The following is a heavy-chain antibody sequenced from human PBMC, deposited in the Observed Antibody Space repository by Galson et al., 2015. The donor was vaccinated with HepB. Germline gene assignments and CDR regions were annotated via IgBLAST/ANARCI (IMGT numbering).Heavy chain of an antibody. J-gene: IGHJ5*02. CDR3: ARGVVCPHKSYYDFWSGYFTPHDNWFDP. Sequence: ETLSLTCTVSGGSVSSGSYYWSWIRQPPGKGLEWIGYIYYSGSTNYNPSLKSRVTISVDTSKNQFSLKLSSVTAADTAVYYCARGVVCPHKSYYDFWSGYFTPHDNWFDPWVQGTLFTVSS. CDR1: GGSVSSGSYY. D-gene: IGHD3-3*01. CDR2: IYYSGST. V-gene: IGHV4-61*01.